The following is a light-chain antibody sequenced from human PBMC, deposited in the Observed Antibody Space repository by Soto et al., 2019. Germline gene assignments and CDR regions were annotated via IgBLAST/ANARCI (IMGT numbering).Light chain of an antibody. Sequence: EIVLTQSPCTLSSSPGERATLSCRASQSVSSSYLAWYQQKPGQAPRLLIYGASSRATGIPDRFSGSGSGTDFTLTISRLEPEDFAMYYCHQYGSSPPVTFGQGTRLEIK. CDR3: HQYGSSPPVT. CDR2: GAS. J-gene: IGKJ5*01. CDR1: QSVSSSY. V-gene: IGKV3-20*01.